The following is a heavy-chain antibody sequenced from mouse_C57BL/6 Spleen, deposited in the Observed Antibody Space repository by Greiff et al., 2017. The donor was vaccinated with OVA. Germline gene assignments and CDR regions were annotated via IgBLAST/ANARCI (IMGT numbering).Heavy chain of an antibody. CDR3: ARTTVVADYYAMDY. Sequence: EVKLEESGPVLVKPGASVKMSCKASGYTFTDYYMNWVKQSHGKSLEWIGVINPYNGGTSYNQKFKGKATLTVDKSSSTAYMELNSLTSEDSAVYYCARTTVVADYYAMDYWGQGTSVTVSS. J-gene: IGHJ4*01. CDR1: GYTFTDYY. CDR2: INPYNGGT. D-gene: IGHD1-1*01. V-gene: IGHV1-19*01.